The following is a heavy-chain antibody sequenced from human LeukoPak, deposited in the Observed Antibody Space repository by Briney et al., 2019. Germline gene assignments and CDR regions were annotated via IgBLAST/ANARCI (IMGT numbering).Heavy chain of an antibody. CDR1: GYTFTDYY. D-gene: IGHD6-6*01. CDR3: ATAYSSSSDFDY. J-gene: IGHJ4*02. V-gene: IGHV1-69-2*01. Sequence: ATVKISCKVSGYTFTDYYMHWVQQAPGKGLEWMGLVDPEDGGTIYAEKSQGRVTITADTSTDTAYMELSSLRSEATAVYYCATAYSSSSDFDYWGQGTLVTVSS. CDR2: VDPEDGGT.